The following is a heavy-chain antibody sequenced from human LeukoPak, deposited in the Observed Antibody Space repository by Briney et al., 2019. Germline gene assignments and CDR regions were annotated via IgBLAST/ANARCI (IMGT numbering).Heavy chain of an antibody. CDR2: INPSVGGT. V-gene: IGHV1-46*03. Sequence: ASVKVSCKAFGYGFTRYYIHWVRQAPGQGLEWMGIINPSVGGTTYARKFQGRVTMTRDTSTSTVHMELSSLRSEDTAVYYCARHGSGRYYPAEGRVDYWGQGTLVTVSS. J-gene: IGHJ4*02. CDR1: GYGFTRYY. D-gene: IGHD3-10*01. CDR3: ARHGSGRYYPAEGRVDY.